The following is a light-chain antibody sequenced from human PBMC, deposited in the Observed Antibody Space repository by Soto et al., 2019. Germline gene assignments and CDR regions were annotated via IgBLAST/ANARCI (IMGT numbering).Light chain of an antibody. Sequence: EIVLTQSPVTLSLSPGESATLSCRASQSVSRSQVAWYLQKPGQAPRLLIYGASSRATGIPDRFSGVGSETDFTLTINRLEPEDFAVYYCQQYATSPHTFGQGTKLEIK. CDR3: QQYATSPHT. CDR2: GAS. V-gene: IGKV3-20*01. CDR1: QSVSRSQ. J-gene: IGKJ2*01.